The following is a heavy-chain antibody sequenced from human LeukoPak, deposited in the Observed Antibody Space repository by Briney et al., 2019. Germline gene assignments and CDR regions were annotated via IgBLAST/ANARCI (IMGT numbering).Heavy chain of an antibody. J-gene: IGHJ4*02. V-gene: IGHV3-20*04. Sequence: GGSLRLSCAASGFTFDDYDMSWVRQAPGKGLEWVSGINWNGGSTGYADSVKGRFTISRDNAKNSLYLHMNSLRAEDTASYYCARGVYCSSTSCYTYVDYWGQGTLVTVSS. CDR3: ARGVYCSSTSCYTYVDY. CDR1: GFTFDDYD. CDR2: INWNGGST. D-gene: IGHD2-2*02.